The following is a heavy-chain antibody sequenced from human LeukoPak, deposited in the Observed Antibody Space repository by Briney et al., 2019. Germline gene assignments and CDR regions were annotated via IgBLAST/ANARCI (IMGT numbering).Heavy chain of an antibody. CDR2: VDKRGST. J-gene: IGHJ5*02. V-gene: IGHV4-59*08. D-gene: IGHD2-2*01. CDR3: ARGGSSCYGCHDWFDP. Sequence: SATLSLTCSVSGGSIRNYYLSWIRQSPGKGLEWIGNVDKRGSTNYNPSFKSRVIVSSDTSRNEFSLKLNSVTAADTAIYYCARGGSSCYGCHDWFDPWGQGTRVTVSS. CDR1: GGSIRNYY.